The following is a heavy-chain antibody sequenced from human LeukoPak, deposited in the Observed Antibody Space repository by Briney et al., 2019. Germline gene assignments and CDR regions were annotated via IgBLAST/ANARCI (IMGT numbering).Heavy chain of an antibody. CDR3: ARIIVGATMDY. D-gene: IGHD1-26*01. CDR1: GXSISSGGYY. CDR2: IYYSGST. V-gene: IGHV4-31*03. Sequence: PSETLSLTCTVSGXSISSGGYYWSWIRQHPGKGLEWIGYIYYSGSTYYNPSLKSRVTISVDTSKNQFSLKLSSVTAADTAVYYCARIIVGATMDYWGQGTLVTVSS. J-gene: IGHJ4*02.